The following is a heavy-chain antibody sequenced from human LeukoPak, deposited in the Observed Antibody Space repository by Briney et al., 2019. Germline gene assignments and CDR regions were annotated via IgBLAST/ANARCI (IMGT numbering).Heavy chain of an antibody. CDR1: GFTFSNDW. Sequence: GGSLRLSCAASGFTFSNDWMCWVRQAPGKGLEWVANINQDESKKYYADSVKGRFTISRDNAKNSLYLQMSSLTAEDTAIYYCARDHAYCADCWSQGPLVTVSS. D-gene: IGHD2-15*01. CDR3: ARDHAYCADC. J-gene: IGHJ4*02. V-gene: IGHV3-7*01. CDR2: INQDESKK.